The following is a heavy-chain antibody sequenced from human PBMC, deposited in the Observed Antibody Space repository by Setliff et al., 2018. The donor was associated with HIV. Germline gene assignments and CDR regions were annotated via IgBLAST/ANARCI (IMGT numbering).Heavy chain of an antibody. CDR2: IYYTGST. V-gene: IGHV4-61*10. Sequence: SETLSLTCTVSGVSITNGTFYWNWIRQPAGKGLEWIGYIYYTGSTSYNPSFRSRVTISVDTSKNQFSLMLDSGTAADTAVYYCARNSQKGIQPLLLASWGPGTLVTVSS. CDR3: ARNSQKGIQPLLLAS. J-gene: IGHJ4*02. CDR1: GVSITNGTFY. D-gene: IGHD1-1*01.